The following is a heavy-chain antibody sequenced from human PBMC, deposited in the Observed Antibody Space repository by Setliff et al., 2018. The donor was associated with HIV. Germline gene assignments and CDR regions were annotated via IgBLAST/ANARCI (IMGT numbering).Heavy chain of an antibody. CDR1: GGSISSYY. CDR3: ARETIRSGPPSEAGFDF. CDR2: INTSGST. J-gene: IGHJ4*02. D-gene: IGHD6-19*01. Sequence: SETLSLTCAVSGGSISSYYWSWIRQPAGKGLEWIGHINTSGSTKYNPSLKSRLTMSVDSPGNQFSLTLTSVTAADTAVYYCARETIRSGPPSEAGFDFWGQGALVTVSS. V-gene: IGHV4-4*07.